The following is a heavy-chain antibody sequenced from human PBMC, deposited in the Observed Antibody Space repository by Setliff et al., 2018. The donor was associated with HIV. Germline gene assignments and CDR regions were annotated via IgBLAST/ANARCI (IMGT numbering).Heavy chain of an antibody. CDR1: GYTFTSYD. Sequence: ASVKVSCKASGYTFTSYDINWVRQAPGQGLEWMGWMNPNSGNTGYARKFRGRITMTRNTSITTAYMELSSLGSEDTAVYYCARVIGYFSGWYLKYWGQGTPVTVSS. D-gene: IGHD6-19*01. J-gene: IGHJ4*02. CDR2: MNPNSGNT. CDR3: ARVIGYFSGWYLKY. V-gene: IGHV1-8*02.